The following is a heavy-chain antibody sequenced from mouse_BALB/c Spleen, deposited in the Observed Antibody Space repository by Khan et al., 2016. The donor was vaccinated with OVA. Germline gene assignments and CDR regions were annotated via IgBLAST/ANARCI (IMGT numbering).Heavy chain of an antibody. J-gene: IGHJ4*01. D-gene: IGHD1-1*02. CDR3: ARGGWSYAMDY. Sequence: VQLKESGAELVKPGASVKLSCTSSGFNIKDTYIHWVMQRPEQGLEWIGRIDPANGNTKYDPKFQGKATITEDTSSNTAYLQLSSLTSEDTAIYYCARGGWSYAMDYWGQGTSVTVSS. CDR2: IDPANGNT. CDR1: GFNIKDTY. V-gene: IGHV14-3*02.